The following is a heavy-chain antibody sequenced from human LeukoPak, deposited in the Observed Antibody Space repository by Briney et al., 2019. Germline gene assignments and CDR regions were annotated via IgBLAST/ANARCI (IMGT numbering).Heavy chain of an antibody. Sequence: ASVKVSCKVSGNTLTELSMHWVRQAPGEGLEWVGGFDPEDGETIYAQKFQGRVTMTEDTSTDTAYMELSSLRSEDTAVYYCATAYLIAGTYNWFDPWGQGTLVTVSS. CDR3: ATAYLIAGTYNWFDP. D-gene: IGHD6-13*01. CDR1: GNTLTELS. V-gene: IGHV1-24*01. CDR2: FDPEDGET. J-gene: IGHJ5*02.